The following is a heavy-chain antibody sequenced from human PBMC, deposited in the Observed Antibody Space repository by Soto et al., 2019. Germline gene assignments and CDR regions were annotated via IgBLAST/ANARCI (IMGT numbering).Heavy chain of an antibody. J-gene: IGHJ6*02. CDR1: GYTFTSYD. V-gene: IGHV1-8*01. CDR3: SREVNFYGLDV. CDR2: MNPNSGNT. Sequence: QVQLVQSGAEVKKPGASVKVPCKASGYTFTSYDINWVRQATGQGVEWMGWMNPNSGNTGYAQKFQGRVTMTRNTSRSTAYMELSSLRSEDTAVYYCSREVNFYGLDVWGQGTTVTVSS.